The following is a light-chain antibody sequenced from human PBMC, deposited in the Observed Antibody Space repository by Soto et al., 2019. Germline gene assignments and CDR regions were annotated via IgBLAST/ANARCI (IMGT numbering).Light chain of an antibody. J-gene: IGLJ2*01. V-gene: IGLV3-21*04. CDR2: YDF. CDR3: QGWDGSSDHVV. CDR1: NIGSKS. Sequence: SYELTQPPSVSVAPGKTARITCGGNNIGSKSVHWYQQKPGQAPVLVIYYDFDRPSGIPERFSGSNSGNTATLTITRVEAGDEADYYCQGWDGSSDHVVFGGGPKLTVL.